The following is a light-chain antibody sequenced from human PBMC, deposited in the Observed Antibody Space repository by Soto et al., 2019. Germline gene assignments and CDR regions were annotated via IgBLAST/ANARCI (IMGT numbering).Light chain of an antibody. V-gene: IGKV1-5*01. J-gene: IGKJ4*01. CDR2: DAS. CDR3: LQDYTYPRT. CDR1: QNINRW. Sequence: DIRMTQSPSTLSASVGDRVTITCRASQNINRWLAWYQQKPGKAPKFLIYDASNLESGVPSRFSGSGSGTDFTLTITSLQPEDFAIYYCLQDYTYPRTFGGGTKVDIK.